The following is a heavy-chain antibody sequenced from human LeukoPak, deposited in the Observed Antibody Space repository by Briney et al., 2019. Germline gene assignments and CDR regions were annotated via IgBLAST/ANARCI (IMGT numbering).Heavy chain of an antibody. CDR2: INPSGGST. Sequence: GASVKVSCKASGYTFTSYYMHWVRQAPGQGLEWMGIINPSGGSTSYAQKFQGRVTMTRDTSTSTVYMELSSLRSGDTAVYYCARDGYDFWSGYYPTGMDVWGKGTTVTVSS. V-gene: IGHV1-46*01. J-gene: IGHJ6*04. D-gene: IGHD3-3*01. CDR3: ARDGYDFWSGYYPTGMDV. CDR1: GYTFTSYY.